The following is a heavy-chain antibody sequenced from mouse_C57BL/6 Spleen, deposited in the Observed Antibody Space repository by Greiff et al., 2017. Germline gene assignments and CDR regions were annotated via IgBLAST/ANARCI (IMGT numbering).Heavy chain of an antibody. CDR1: GYSFTDYN. J-gene: IGHJ1*03. V-gene: IGHV1-39*01. CDR2: INPNYGTT. D-gene: IGHD1-1*01. CDR3: ARGDGSSPYWYFDV. Sequence: EVKLMESGPELVKPGASVKISCKASGYSFTDYNMNWVKQSNGKSLEWIGVINPNYGTTSYNQKFKGKATLTVDQSSSTAYMQLNSLTSEDSAVYYCARGDGSSPYWYFDVWGTGTTVNVSS.